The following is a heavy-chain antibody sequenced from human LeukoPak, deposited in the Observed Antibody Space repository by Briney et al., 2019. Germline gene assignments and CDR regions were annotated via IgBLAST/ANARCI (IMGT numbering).Heavy chain of an antibody. J-gene: IGHJ4*02. Sequence: GGSLRLSCAGSGWMHWVRQAPGKGLEWVSGINDLGTATHYADSVKGRFTISRDNAKNTVSLQMNSLSAEDTAVYYCASVFGSWGQGFLVTVSS. CDR1: GW. CDR2: INDLGTAT. CDR3: ASVFGS. V-gene: IGHV3-74*01.